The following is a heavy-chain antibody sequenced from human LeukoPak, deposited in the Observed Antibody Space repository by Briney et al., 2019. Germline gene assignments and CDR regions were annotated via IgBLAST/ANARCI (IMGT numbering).Heavy chain of an antibody. CDR2: IYSGGST. J-gene: IGHJ6*02. CDR3: AGGVDDNSSYFSTGCYYYGMDV. D-gene: IGHD3-22*01. Sequence: PGGSLRLSCAASGFTVSSNYMSWVRQAPGKGLEWVSFIYSGGSTYYADSVKGRFTISRDNSKNTLYLQMDSLRAEDTAVYYCAGGVDDNSSYFSTGCYYYGMDVWGQGTTVTISS. CDR1: GFTVSSNY. V-gene: IGHV3-66*01.